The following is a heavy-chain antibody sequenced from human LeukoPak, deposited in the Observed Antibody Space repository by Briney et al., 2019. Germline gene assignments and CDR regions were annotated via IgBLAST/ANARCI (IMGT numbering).Heavy chain of an antibody. CDR1: GFTFSSYE. CDR2: ISSSSSTI. J-gene: IGHJ4*02. D-gene: IGHD6-6*01. Sequence: GGSLRLSCAASGFTFSSYEMNWVRQAPGKGLEWVSSISSSSSTIYYADSVKGRFTISRDNAKNSLYLQMNSLRAEDTAVYYCARHEKYSSSFTWGQGTLVTVSS. CDR3: ARHEKYSSSFT. V-gene: IGHV3-48*01.